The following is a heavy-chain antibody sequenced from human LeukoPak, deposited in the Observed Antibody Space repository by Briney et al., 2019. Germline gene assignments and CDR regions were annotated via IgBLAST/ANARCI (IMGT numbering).Heavy chain of an antibody. CDR1: GFTVSSNY. V-gene: IGHV3-53*05. Sequence: PGGSLRLSCAASGFTVSSNYMSWVRQAPGKGLEWVSVIYSGGSTYYADSVKGRFTISRDNSKNTLYLQMNSLRAEDTAVYYCARGKDGYNLYYWGQGTLVTVSS. J-gene: IGHJ4*02. CDR2: IYSGGST. D-gene: IGHD5-24*01. CDR3: ARGKDGYNLYY.